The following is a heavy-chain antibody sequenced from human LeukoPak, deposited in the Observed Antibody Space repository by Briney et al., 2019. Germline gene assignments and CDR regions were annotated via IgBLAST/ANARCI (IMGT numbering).Heavy chain of an antibody. Sequence: GGPLRPSCEPSGFTFSSYSMTWVRKAPGKGLEGVPSISSSSSYIYSAASVKGRFTISRDNAKNSLYLQMNSLRAEDTAVYYCARFYGDYRDYWGQGTLVTVSS. CDR2: ISSSSSYI. J-gene: IGHJ4*02. CDR3: ARFYGDYRDY. V-gene: IGHV3-21*01. CDR1: GFTFSSYS. D-gene: IGHD4-17*01.